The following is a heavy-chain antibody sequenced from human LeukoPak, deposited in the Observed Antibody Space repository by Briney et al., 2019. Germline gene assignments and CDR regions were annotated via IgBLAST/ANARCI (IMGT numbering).Heavy chain of an antibody. CDR3: ARYSSSSLEFDY. J-gene: IGHJ4*02. V-gene: IGHV4-59*08. D-gene: IGHD6-6*01. CDR1: GGSISSYY. CDR2: ISYSGST. Sequence: PSETLSLTCTVSGGSISSYYWSWIRQPPGKGLEWIGYISYSGSTSYNPSLKSRVTISVDTSKNQFSLKLSSVTAADTAFFYCARYSSSSLEFDYWGQGTLVTVSP.